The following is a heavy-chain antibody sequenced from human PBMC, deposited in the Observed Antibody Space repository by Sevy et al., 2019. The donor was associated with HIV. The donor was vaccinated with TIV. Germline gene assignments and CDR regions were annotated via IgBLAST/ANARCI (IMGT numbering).Heavy chain of an antibody. D-gene: IGHD2-8*01. CDR3: VGPKLTYTNGWHYFDY. CDR1: GASISNTAYY. V-gene: IGHV4-39*01. Sequence: SETLSLTCIVSGASISNTAYYWGWIRQSPGKGLEWIASIRHGGYTFYNPSLKSRVTISADTSKNQFSLKLTSVSAADTPIYYCVGPKLTYTNGWHYFDYWGQGTVVTVSS. J-gene: IGHJ4*02. CDR2: IRHGGYT.